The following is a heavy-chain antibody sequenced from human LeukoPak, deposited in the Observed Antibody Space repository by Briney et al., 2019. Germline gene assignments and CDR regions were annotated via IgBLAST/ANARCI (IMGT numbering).Heavy chain of an antibody. CDR2: INTDGSTT. CDR1: GFTFNNYW. Sequence: PGGSLRLSCAASGFTFNNYWMHWVRQPPGKGLLWVSRINTDGSTTNYADSVKGRFTISRTNAKNMVYLQMNSLRGEDTAVYYCARENFDPWGQGTQVTVSS. CDR3: ARENFDP. J-gene: IGHJ5*02. V-gene: IGHV3-74*01.